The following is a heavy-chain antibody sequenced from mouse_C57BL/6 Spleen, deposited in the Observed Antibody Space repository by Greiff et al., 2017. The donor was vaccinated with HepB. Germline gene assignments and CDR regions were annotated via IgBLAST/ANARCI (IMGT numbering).Heavy chain of an antibody. V-gene: IGHV1-4*01. D-gene: IGHD2-5*01. CDR1: GYTFTSYT. CDR3: ARGGAYYSNYDYAMDY. Sequence: VQLQQSGAELARPGASVKMSCKASGYTFTSYTMHWVKQRPGQGLEWIGYINPSSGYTKYNQKFKDKATLTADKSSSTAYMQLSSLTSEDSAVYYCARGGAYYSNYDYAMDYWGQGTSVTVSS. CDR2: INPSSGYT. J-gene: IGHJ4*01.